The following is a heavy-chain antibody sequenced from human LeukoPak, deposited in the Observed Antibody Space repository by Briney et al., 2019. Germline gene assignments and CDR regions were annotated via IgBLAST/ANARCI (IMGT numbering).Heavy chain of an antibody. CDR2: IYTSGST. V-gene: IGHV4-61*02. D-gene: IGHD3-3*01. CDR1: GGSISSSSYY. Sequence: SETLSLTCTVSGGSISSSSYYWGWIRQPAGKGLEWIGRIYTSGSTNYNPSLKSRVTMSVDTSKNQFSLKLSSVTAADTAVYYCARDPQYYDFWSGPNWFDPWGQGTLVTVSS. CDR3: ARDPQYYDFWSGPNWFDP. J-gene: IGHJ5*02.